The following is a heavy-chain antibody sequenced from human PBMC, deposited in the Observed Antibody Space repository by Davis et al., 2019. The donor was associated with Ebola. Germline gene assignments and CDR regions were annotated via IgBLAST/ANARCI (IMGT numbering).Heavy chain of an antibody. Sequence: GESLKISCAASGFSFSGYDMSWVRQAPGKGLEWVAVISYDGSNKYYADSVKGRFTISRDNSKNTLYLQMNSLRAEDTAVYYCARDSFWSGYYYYYYYMDVWGKGTTVTVSS. V-gene: IGHV3-30-3*01. D-gene: IGHD3-3*01. J-gene: IGHJ6*03. CDR3: ARDSFWSGYYYYYYYMDV. CDR1: GFSFSGYD. CDR2: ISYDGSNK.